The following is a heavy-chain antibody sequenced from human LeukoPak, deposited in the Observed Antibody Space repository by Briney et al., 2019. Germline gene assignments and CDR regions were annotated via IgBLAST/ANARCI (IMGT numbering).Heavy chain of an antibody. CDR2: ISPTGSTT. CDR3: ARGPNSNWSGLDF. J-gene: IGHJ4*02. D-gene: IGHD6-6*01. V-gene: IGHV3-74*01. CDR1: GFSFSGHW. Sequence: GGSLRLSCTASGFSFSGHWMHWARQLPGKGLVWVSRISPTGSTTSYADSVKGRFTVSRDNAKNTLYLQVNNLRAEDTAVYYCARGPNSNWSGLDFWGQGTLPTVSS.